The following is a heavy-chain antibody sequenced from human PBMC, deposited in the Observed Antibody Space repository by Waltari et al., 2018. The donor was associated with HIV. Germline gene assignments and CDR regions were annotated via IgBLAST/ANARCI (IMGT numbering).Heavy chain of an antibody. Sequence: EVQLVESGGGLVQPGGSLRLSCAASGLIFSSYTMSWVRQAPGKGLEWVSGISGSGGSKYYADSVTGRFAVSRDNSKNTLYLQTSSLRAEDAAVYYCVGVVMVVGVPPVWGQGTLVTVSS. CDR1: GLIFSSYT. D-gene: IGHD2-15*01. J-gene: IGHJ4*02. V-gene: IGHV3-23*04. CDR3: VGVVMVVGVPPV. CDR2: ISGSGGSK.